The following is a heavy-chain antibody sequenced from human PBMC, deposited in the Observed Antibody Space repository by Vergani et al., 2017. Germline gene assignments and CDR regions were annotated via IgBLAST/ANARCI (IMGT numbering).Heavy chain of an antibody. Sequence: QVQVVQSGAEVKKSGASVKVSCKTSVYTFSNYYMHWVRQAPGQGLEWMGIINPSGGHTNSAQKFQGRVTMTRDTSTSTVYMELSSLRSEDTAIYYCARGDYGILTGYRYWGQGTLVTVSA. J-gene: IGHJ4*02. CDR2: INPSGGHT. CDR3: ARGDYGILTGYRY. CDR1: VYTFSNYY. V-gene: IGHV1-46*03. D-gene: IGHD3-9*01.